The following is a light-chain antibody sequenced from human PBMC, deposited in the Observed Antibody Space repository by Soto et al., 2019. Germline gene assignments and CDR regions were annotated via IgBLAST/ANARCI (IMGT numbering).Light chain of an antibody. Sequence: EIVMTHSPATLSVSPGEIATLSCRASQSVSRDLAWYQQKPGQAPSLLIYGAYTRASGVPARFSGSGSGTEFTLTISSLQSEDFAVYYCQQYNKWPPLTFGGGTKVDIK. CDR2: GAY. CDR3: QQYNKWPPLT. CDR1: QSVSRD. V-gene: IGKV3-15*01. J-gene: IGKJ4*01.